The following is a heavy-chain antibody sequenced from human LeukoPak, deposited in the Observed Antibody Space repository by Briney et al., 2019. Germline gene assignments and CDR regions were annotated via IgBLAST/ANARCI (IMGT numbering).Heavy chain of an antibody. CDR1: GFTFRSYL. D-gene: IGHD1-1*01. CDR3: AKYWSRASDS. CDR2: ISQDASRT. Sequence: GESLRLSCATSGFTFRSYLMSWVRQAPGKGLEWVGHISQDASRTDVADWLKGRFTISRDNATNSLFLHMTRLRADDTVVYYCAKYWSRASDSWGQGTLVSVSS. J-gene: IGHJ4*02. V-gene: IGHV3-7*01.